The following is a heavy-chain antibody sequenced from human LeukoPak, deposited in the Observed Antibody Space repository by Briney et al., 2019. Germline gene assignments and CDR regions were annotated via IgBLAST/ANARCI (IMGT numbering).Heavy chain of an antibody. D-gene: IGHD1-26*01. CDR2: VTSYNGNT. Sequence: ASVKVSCKASGYTSTSFGISWVRQAPGQGLEWMGWVTSYNGNTNYAQKFQGRVTMTTDTSTSTAYMELRSLRSDDTAMYYCASRSGSYFSALDIWGQGTMVTVSS. CDR1: GYTSTSFG. V-gene: IGHV1-18*01. J-gene: IGHJ3*02. CDR3: ASRSGSYFSALDI.